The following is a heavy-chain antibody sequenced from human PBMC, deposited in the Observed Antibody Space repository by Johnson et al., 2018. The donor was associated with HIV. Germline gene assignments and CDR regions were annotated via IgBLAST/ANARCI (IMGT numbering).Heavy chain of an antibody. CDR1: GFTFSSYA. V-gene: IGHV3-30*04. D-gene: IGHD6-6*01. Sequence: LVESGGGVVQPGRSLRLSCAASGFTFSSYAMHWVRQAPGKGLEWVAVISYDGSNKYYADSVKGRFTISRDNSKNTLYLQMNSLRAEDTAVYYCARDITAARPSAFDIWGQGTMVTVSS. CDR3: ARDITAARPSAFDI. J-gene: IGHJ3*02. CDR2: ISYDGSNK.